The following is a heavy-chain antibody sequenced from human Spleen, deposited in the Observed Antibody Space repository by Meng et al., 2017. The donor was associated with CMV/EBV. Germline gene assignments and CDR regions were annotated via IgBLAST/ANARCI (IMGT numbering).Heavy chain of an antibody. V-gene: IGHV3-23*01. CDR3: AKDGYYYASGSYSYFDY. Sequence: FTFSNYALSWVRQAPGKGLEWVSAISGSGGSTYYADSVKGRFTISRDNSKNTLYLQMNSLRAEDTAVYYCAKDGYYYASGSYSYFDYWGQGALVTVSS. CDR1: FTFSNYA. CDR2: ISGSGGST. D-gene: IGHD3-10*01. J-gene: IGHJ4*02.